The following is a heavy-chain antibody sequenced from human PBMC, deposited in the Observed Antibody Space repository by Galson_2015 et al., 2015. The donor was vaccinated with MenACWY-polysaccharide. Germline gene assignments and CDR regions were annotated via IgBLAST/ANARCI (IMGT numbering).Heavy chain of an antibody. Sequence: SLRLSCAASGFMFDNYAMHWVRQAPGRGLEWVAIISYDGSNEYYADSVKGRFTISRDNSRSTLYLQMTSLRPEDTAVYYCAREDSSIISCSPPSRAFCSFDFWGQGTMATVSS. J-gene: IGHJ3*01. CDR1: GFMFDNYA. V-gene: IGHV3-30-3*01. D-gene: IGHD2-2*01. CDR3: AREDSSIISCSPPSRAFCSFDF. CDR2: ISYDGSNE.